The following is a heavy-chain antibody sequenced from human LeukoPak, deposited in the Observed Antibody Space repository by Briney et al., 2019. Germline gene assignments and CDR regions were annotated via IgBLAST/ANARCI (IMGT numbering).Heavy chain of an antibody. Sequence: GGSLRLSCAASGFTFSNYGMHWVRQAPGKGLEGVAYICYDGSNKYYTDSVKGRFTISRDNSKNTLYLQMNSLRAEDTAVYYCARSYYYDSSHPADYWGQGTLVTVSS. CDR2: ICYDGSNK. CDR1: GFTFSNYG. D-gene: IGHD3-22*01. V-gene: IGHV3-33*01. CDR3: ARSYYYDSSHPADY. J-gene: IGHJ4*02.